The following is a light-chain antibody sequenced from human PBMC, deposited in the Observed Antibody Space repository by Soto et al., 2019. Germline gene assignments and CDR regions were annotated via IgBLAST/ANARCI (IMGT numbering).Light chain of an antibody. CDR1: SSDVGGYNY. V-gene: IGLV2-14*01. Sequence: LAQPASVSGSPGQSITISCTGTSSDVGGYNYVSWYQQHPGKAPKLMIYEVSNRPSGVSNRFSGSKSGNTASLTISGLQAEDEADYYCSSYTSSSTPYGVGTGTKV. J-gene: IGLJ1*01. CDR3: SSYTSSSTPYG. CDR2: EVS.